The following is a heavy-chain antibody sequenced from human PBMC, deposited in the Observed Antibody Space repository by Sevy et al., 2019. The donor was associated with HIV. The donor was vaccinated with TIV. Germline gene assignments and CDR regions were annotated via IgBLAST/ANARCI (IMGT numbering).Heavy chain of an antibody. CDR2: ISYDGSNK. Sequence: GSLRLSCAASGFTFSSYAMQWVRQAPGKGLEWVAVISYDGSNKYYADSVKGRFTISRDNSKNTLYLQMNSLRAEDTAVYYCASTPPRDGYNFALDYWGQGTLVTVSS. D-gene: IGHD5-12*01. V-gene: IGHV3-30-3*01. CDR3: ASTPPRDGYNFALDY. J-gene: IGHJ4*02. CDR1: GFTFSSYA.